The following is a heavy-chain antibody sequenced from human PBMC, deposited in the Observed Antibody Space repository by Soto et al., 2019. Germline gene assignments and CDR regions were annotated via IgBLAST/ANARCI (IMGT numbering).Heavy chain of an antibody. V-gene: IGHV3-7*01. D-gene: IGHD6-19*01. CDR1: GFTFSDSW. Sequence: EVQLVESGGGLVQPGGSLRLSCTASGFTFSDSWMTWVRQAPGKGLEWVARIKPDESEKKYADSVKGRFSISRDNAKNSMYLQMDSLRGEDTAVYYCAKDFDSYSSGRYGMDVWGQGTTVTVSS. CDR2: IKPDESEK. J-gene: IGHJ6*02. CDR3: AKDFDSYSSGRYGMDV.